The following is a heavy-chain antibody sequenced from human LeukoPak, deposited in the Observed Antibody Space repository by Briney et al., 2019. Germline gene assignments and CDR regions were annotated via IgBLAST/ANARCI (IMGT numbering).Heavy chain of an antibody. Sequence: SQTLSLTCTVSGGSISSYSWSWIRQPAGKGLEWIGHIYTSGSTNYNPSLKSRVTMSVDTSKNQFSLKLSSVTAADTAVYYCAREGEWLAYFDYWGQGILVTVSS. CDR3: AREGEWLAYFDY. CDR2: IYTSGST. CDR1: GGSISSYS. D-gene: IGHD6-19*01. V-gene: IGHV4-4*07. J-gene: IGHJ4*02.